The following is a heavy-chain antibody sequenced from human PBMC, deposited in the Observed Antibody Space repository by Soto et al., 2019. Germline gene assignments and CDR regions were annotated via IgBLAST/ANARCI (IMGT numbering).Heavy chain of an antibody. V-gene: IGHV4-30-4*01. J-gene: IGHJ5*02. D-gene: IGHD3-9*01. CDR2: IYYSGST. CDR3: ARDKIGDILTGPLNWFDP. Sequence: SETLSLTCTVSGGSISSGDYYWSWIRQPPGKGLEWIGYIYYSGSTYYNPSLKSRVTISVDTSKNQFSLKPSSVTAADTAVYYCARDKIGDILTGPLNWFDPWGQGTLVTVSS. CDR1: GGSISSGDYY.